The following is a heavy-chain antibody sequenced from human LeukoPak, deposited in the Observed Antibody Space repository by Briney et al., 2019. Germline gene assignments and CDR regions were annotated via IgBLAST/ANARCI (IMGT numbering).Heavy chain of an antibody. CDR1: GYSISSGYY. CDR3: ARQGGSSSPYYYYYMDV. V-gene: IGHV4-38-2*01. Sequence: SETLSLTCAVSGYSISSGYYWGWFRQPPGKWLEWIGCMYHSGSTYYNPSLKSRVTISVGTSKNQFSLKLSSVTAADTAVYYCARQGGSSSPYYYYYMDVWGKGTTVTVSS. CDR2: MYHSGST. J-gene: IGHJ6*03. D-gene: IGHD6-13*01.